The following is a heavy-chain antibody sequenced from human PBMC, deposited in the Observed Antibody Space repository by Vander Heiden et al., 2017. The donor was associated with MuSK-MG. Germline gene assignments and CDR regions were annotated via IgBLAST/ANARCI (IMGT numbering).Heavy chain of an antibody. Sequence: QVQLVESGGGVVQPGRSLRLSCAASGFTFSNYAMYWVRPAPGKGLEWVAVISHDGSNKFYADSVKGRFTISRDNSKNTLYLQMNSLRAEDTAIYYCAGGLGGWGDYWGQGTLVTVSS. CDR2: ISHDGSNK. D-gene: IGHD3-10*01. CDR3: AGGLGGWGDY. CDR1: GFTFSNYA. J-gene: IGHJ4*02. V-gene: IGHV3-30*04.